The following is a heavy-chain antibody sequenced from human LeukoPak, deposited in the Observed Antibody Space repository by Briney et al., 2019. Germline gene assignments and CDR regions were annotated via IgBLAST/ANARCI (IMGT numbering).Heavy chain of an antibody. CDR1: GFTFSAYS. V-gene: IGHV3-21*01. J-gene: IGHJ4*02. CDR2: ISSSGSFI. Sequence: GGSLRLSCAASGFTFSAYSMNWVRRLPGKGLEWVSSISSSGSFIYYADSLKGRFTISRDNSKNTLYLQMNSLRGEDTAVYYCAKDRGSGTSYNSDFDYWGQGTLVTVSS. CDR3: AKDRGSGTSYNSDFDY. D-gene: IGHD3-10*01.